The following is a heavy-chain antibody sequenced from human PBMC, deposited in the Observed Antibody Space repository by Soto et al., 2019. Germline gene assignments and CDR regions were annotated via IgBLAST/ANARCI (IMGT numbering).Heavy chain of an antibody. J-gene: IGHJ4*02. CDR1: GGSISRGGYS. Sequence: PSETLSLTCAVSGGSISRGGYSWSWIRQPPGKGLEWIGYIYHSGSTYYNPSLKSRVTISVDRSKNQFSLKLSSVTAADTAVYYCARAEGYSASFDYWGQGTLVTVSS. D-gene: IGHD5-12*01. V-gene: IGHV4-30-2*01. CDR2: IYHSGST. CDR3: ARAEGYSASFDY.